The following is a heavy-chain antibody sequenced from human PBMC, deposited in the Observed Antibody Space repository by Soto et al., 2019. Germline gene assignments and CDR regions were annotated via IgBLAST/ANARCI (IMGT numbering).Heavy chain of an antibody. CDR3: ARDQSYSSGPRVSYYFDY. D-gene: IGHD6-19*01. CDR2: INHSGST. CDR1: GGSFSGYY. J-gene: IGHJ4*02. V-gene: IGHV4-34*01. Sequence: SETLSLTCAVYGGSFSGYYLSWIRPPPGKGLEWIGEINHSGSTNYNPSLKSRVTISVDTSKNQFSLKLSSVTAADTAVYYCARDQSYSSGPRVSYYFDYWGQGTLVTVSS.